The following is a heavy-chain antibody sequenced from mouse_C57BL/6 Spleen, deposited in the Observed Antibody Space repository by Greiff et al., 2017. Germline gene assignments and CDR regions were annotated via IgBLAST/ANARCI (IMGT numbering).Heavy chain of an antibody. Sequence: EVQGVESVAELVRPGASVKLSCTASGFNIKNTYMHWVQQRPEQGLEWIGRIDPANGTTNYAPKFTGKATLTADTSSNTAYLQISSLTSEDTAIYYCDKGDGSGYKYFEVWGTGTTVTVSA. CDR3: DKGDGSGYKYFEV. CDR2: IDPANGTT. CDR1: GFNIKNTY. D-gene: IGHD1-1*01. V-gene: IGHV14-3*01. J-gene: IGHJ1*03.